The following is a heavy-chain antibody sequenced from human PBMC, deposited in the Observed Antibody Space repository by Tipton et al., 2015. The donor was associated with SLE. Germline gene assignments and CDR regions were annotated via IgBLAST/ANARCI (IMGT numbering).Heavy chain of an antibody. CDR1: GGSISSHY. D-gene: IGHD1-14*01. CDR3: ARTGRAFSRRSQGWFDP. J-gene: IGHJ5*02. V-gene: IGHV4-59*11. Sequence: TLSLTCTVSGGSISSHYWSWIRQPPGKGLEWIGYIYYSGSTNYNPSLKSRVTISVDTSKNQFSLKLSSVTAADTAVYYCARTGRAFSRRSQGWFDPWGQGTLVTVSS. CDR2: IYYSGST.